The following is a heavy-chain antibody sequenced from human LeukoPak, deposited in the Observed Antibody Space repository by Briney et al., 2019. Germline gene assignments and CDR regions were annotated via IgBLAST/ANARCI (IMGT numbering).Heavy chain of an antibody. CDR3: AKDKYGGNSGWFDP. CDR2: INSEGSST. CDR1: GFTFSSFW. V-gene: IGHV3-74*01. J-gene: IGHJ5*02. Sequence: PGGSLRLSCAASGFTFSSFWMHWVRQAPGKGLVWVSRINSEGSSTSYADSVKGRITISRDNAKNTLYLQMNSLRAEDTAVYYCAKDKYGGNSGWFDPWGQGTLVIVSS. D-gene: IGHD4-23*01.